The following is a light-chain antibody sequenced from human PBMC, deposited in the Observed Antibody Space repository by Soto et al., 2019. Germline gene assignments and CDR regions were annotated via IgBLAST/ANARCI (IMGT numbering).Light chain of an antibody. J-gene: IGLJ1*01. Sequence: QSVLTQPASVSGSPGQSIAISCTGTSSDVGGYNYVSWYQQHPGKAPKLMVYDVSNRPSGVSNRFSGSKSGNTASLTISGLQAEDEADYYCSSYTSSRTHVFATGTNLTVL. CDR3: SSYTSSRTHV. CDR1: SSDVGGYNY. CDR2: DVS. V-gene: IGLV2-14*01.